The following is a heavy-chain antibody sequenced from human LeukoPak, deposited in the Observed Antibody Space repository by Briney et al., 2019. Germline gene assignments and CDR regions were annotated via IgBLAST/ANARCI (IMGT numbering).Heavy chain of an antibody. CDR1: GFTFDDYG. Sequence: GGSLRLSCAASGFTFDDYGMSWVRQAPGKGLEGVSGINWNGGRTGYVESVKGRFTISRDNAKNSLYLQMNSLRAEDTALYYCARDQGGTGSWYEGEGYWGQGTLVTVSS. CDR2: INWNGGRT. V-gene: IGHV3-20*04. J-gene: IGHJ4*02. D-gene: IGHD6-13*01. CDR3: ARDQGGTGSWYEGEGY.